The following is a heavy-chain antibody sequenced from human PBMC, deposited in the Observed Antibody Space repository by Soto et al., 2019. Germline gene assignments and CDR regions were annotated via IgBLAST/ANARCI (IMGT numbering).Heavy chain of an antibody. V-gene: IGHV3-33*01. CDR1: GFIFSSYG. CDR3: ARDDSYGTGGTLDY. CDR2: MWYDGSNK. D-gene: IGHD5-18*01. Sequence: GWSLRLSCAASGFIFSSYGMHWVRQAPGKGLEWVAVMWYDGSNKYYADSVKGRFTISRDNSKNTLYLQINSLRAEDTAVYYCARDDSYGTGGTLDYWGQGALVTVSS. J-gene: IGHJ4*02.